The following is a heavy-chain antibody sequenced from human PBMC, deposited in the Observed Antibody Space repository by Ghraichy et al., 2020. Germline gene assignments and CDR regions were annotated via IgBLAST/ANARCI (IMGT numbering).Heavy chain of an antibody. Sequence: GGSLRLSCAASGFTFSSYSMNWVRQTPGKGLEGVESISSSSGYIYYADSVKGRFTISRDNAKKSLFLQMNSLRAEDTAVYYCASPQVRGDGSHYNYAMDVWGQGTTVTVSS. CDR3: ASPQVRGDGSHYNYAMDV. V-gene: IGHV3-21*01. CDR2: ISSSSGYI. J-gene: IGHJ6*02. CDR1: GFTFSSYS. D-gene: IGHD3-10*01.